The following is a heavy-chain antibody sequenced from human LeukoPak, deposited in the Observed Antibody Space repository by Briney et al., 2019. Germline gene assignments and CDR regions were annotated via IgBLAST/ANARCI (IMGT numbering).Heavy chain of an antibody. CDR2: NYYTWTI. V-gene: IGHV4-59*08. CDR1: GGPVSGYY. J-gene: IGHJ6*02. Sequence: SETLSLTCAVSGGPVSGYYWRWNRLSPGEGLEWVGYNYYTWTIIYSPSLESRVTQSVDPSKNQIFLNLRSVTAADTAVYYCASHDAIGYYQRGMDVWGPGTTVIVSS. D-gene: IGHD2-15*01. CDR3: ASHDAIGYYQRGMDV.